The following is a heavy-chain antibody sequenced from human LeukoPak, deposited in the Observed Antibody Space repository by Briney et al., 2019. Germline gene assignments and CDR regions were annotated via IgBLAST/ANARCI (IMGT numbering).Heavy chain of an antibody. D-gene: IGHD5-18*01. CDR2: ISYDGSNK. CDR3: ARVPDSYGFTGFDY. CDR1: GFTFSSYA. V-gene: IGHV3-30*04. Sequence: GSLRLSCAASGFTFSSYAMHWVRQAPGKGLEWVAVISYDGSNKYYADSVKGRFTISRDNSKNTLYLQMNSLRAEDTAVYYCARVPDSYGFTGFDYWGQGTLVTVSS. J-gene: IGHJ4*02.